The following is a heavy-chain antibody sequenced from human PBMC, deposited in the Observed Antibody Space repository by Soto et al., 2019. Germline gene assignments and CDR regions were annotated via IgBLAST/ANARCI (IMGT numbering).Heavy chain of an antibody. Sequence: VQLLESGGGLVQPGGSLRLSCAASGFTFSSFPMNWVRQAPGKGLDWVSTISATTPNTYYADSVKGRFTISRDNSKSTLYLQMNSLTVEDTAVYYCVRGWNLDLWGQGTLVT. D-gene: IGHD1-1*01. CDR2: ISATTPNT. V-gene: IGHV3-23*01. J-gene: IGHJ5*02. CDR3: VRGWNLDL. CDR1: GFTFSSFP.